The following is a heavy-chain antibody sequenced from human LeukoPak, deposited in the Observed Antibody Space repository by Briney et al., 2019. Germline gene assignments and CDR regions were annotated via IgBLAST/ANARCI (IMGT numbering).Heavy chain of an antibody. V-gene: IGHV3-21*01. CDR1: GFTFSSYS. CDR2: ISSSSSYI. D-gene: IGHD3-10*01. Sequence: GGSLRLSCAASGFTFSSYSMNWLRQAPGKGLEWVSSISSSSSYIYYADSVKGRFTISRDNAKNSLYLQMNSLRAEDTAVYYCARGGAWFGESYDYWGQGTLVTVSS. CDR3: ARGGAWFGESYDY. J-gene: IGHJ4*02.